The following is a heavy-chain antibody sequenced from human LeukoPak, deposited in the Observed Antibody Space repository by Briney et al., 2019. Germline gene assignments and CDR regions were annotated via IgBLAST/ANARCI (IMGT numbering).Heavy chain of an antibody. CDR1: GGSISSGGYY. D-gene: IGHD3-22*01. Sequence: PSQTLSLTCTVSGGSISSGGYYWSWIRQHPGKGLEWIGYIYYSGSTYYNPSLKSRVTISVDTSKNQLSLKLSSVTAADTAVYYCARESRMRYYDSSGSIDYWGQGTLVTVSS. V-gene: IGHV4-31*03. CDR2: IYYSGST. J-gene: IGHJ4*02. CDR3: ARESRMRYYDSSGSIDY.